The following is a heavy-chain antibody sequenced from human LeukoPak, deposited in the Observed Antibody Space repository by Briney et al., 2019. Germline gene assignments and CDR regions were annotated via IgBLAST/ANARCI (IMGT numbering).Heavy chain of an antibody. J-gene: IGHJ6*02. D-gene: IGHD4-17*01. CDR1: GFTFSNYN. CDR3: AKDIGGDYGDPGSWYYYYYGMDV. V-gene: IGHV3-30*18. Sequence: GGSLRLSCAASGFTFSNYNINWVRQAPGKGLEWVAVISYDGSNKYYADSVKGRFTISRDNSKNTLYLQMNSLRAEDTAVYYCAKDIGGDYGDPGSWYYYYYGMDVWGQGTTVTVSS. CDR2: ISYDGSNK.